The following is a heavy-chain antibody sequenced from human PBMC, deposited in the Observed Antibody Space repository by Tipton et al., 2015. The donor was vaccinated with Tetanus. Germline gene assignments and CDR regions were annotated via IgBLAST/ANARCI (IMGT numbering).Heavy chain of an antibody. D-gene: IGHD3-10*01. CDR2: VYSSGST. V-gene: IGHV4-4*07. Sequence: LRLSCTVSGGSIISYYWSWIRQPAGKGLEWIGRVYSSGSTHYNPSLKSRVTMSLDTSKQQLSLSLNSVTAADTAIYFCARGVWFGPGPRYCFDYWGQGTLVTVSS. CDR3: ARGVWFGPGPRYCFDY. CDR1: GGSIISYY. J-gene: IGHJ4*02.